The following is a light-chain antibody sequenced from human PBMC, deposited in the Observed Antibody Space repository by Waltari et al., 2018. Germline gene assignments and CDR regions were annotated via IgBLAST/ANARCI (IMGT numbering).Light chain of an antibody. J-gene: IGLJ3*02. V-gene: IGLV2-14*03. CDR3: TSQTDDGDVL. CDR1: GSAINCSDC. CDR2: DVT. Sequence: SALTQPASLSGSPGQSITSPCTGIGSAINCSDCVSWYQHHPGKAPQVIIYDVTNRPSGISARFSASTSANTASLTISGLQHEDEGAYYCTSQTDDGDVLFGGGTQVTVL.